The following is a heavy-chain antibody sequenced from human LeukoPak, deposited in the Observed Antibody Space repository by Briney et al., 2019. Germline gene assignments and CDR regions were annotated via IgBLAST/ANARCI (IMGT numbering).Heavy chain of an antibody. V-gene: IGHV1-69*05. CDR1: GGTFSSYA. CDR3: AGATVGPTNQLLSNYYYMDV. D-gene: IGHD2-2*01. CDR2: IIPIFGTA. Sequence: GASVKVSCKASGGTFSSYAISWVRQAPGQGLEWMGGIIPIFGTANYAQKFQGRVTITTDESTSTAYMELSSLRSEDTAVYYCAGATVGPTNQLLSNYYYMDVWGKGTTVTVSS. J-gene: IGHJ6*03.